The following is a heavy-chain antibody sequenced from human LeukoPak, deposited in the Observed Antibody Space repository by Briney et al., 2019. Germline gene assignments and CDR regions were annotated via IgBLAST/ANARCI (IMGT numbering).Heavy chain of an antibody. Sequence: ASVKVSCKASGYTFTSYGISWVRQAPGQGLEWMGWISAYNGNTNYAQKLQGRVTMTTDTSTSTAYMELRSLRSDDTAVYYCARVFTYYDFWSGYLNGHYFDYWGQGTLVTASS. CDR2: ISAYNGNT. CDR3: ARVFTYYDFWSGYLNGHYFDY. V-gene: IGHV1-18*01. D-gene: IGHD3-3*01. J-gene: IGHJ4*02. CDR1: GYTFTSYG.